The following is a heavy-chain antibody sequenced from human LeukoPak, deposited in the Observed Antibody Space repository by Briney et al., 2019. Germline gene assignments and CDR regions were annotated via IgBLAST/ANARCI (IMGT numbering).Heavy chain of an antibody. CDR1: RFTFSSYA. CDR3: AKRGHYDFWSGYLE. J-gene: IGHJ4*02. V-gene: IGHV3-23*01. D-gene: IGHD3-3*01. CDR2: ISGSGGST. Sequence: GGSLRLSCAASRFTFSSYAMSWVRQAPGKGLEWVSGISGSGGSTYYADSVKGRLTISRDNSKNTLYLQMNSLRAEDTAVYYCAKRGHYDFWSGYLEWGQGTLVTVSS.